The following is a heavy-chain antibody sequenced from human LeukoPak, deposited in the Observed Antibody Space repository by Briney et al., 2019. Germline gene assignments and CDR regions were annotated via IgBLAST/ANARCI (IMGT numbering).Heavy chain of an antibody. D-gene: IGHD2-15*01. CDR2: IYYSGST. J-gene: IGHJ2*01. CDR1: GGSISSGGYY. V-gene: IGHV4-31*03. Sequence: SETLSLTCTVSGGSISSGGYYWSWNRQHPGKGLEWIGYIYYSGSTYYNPSLKSRVTISVDTSKNQFSLKLSSVTAADTAVYYCAREFAEPLGYCSGGSCPRYFDLWGRGTLVTVSS. CDR3: AREFAEPLGYCSGGSCPRYFDL.